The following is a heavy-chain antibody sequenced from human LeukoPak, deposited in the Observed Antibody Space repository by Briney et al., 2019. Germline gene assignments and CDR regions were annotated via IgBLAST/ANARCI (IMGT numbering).Heavy chain of an antibody. CDR3: ARVFKYSSSFDY. Sequence: PGGSLRLSCAASGFTFNKYSMNWVRQAPGKGLEWVASISSSSVYIHYADLVKGRFTISRDNAKNSLYLQMNSLRAEDTAVYYCARVFKYSSSFDYWGQGTLVTVSS. V-gene: IGHV3-21*01. CDR1: GFTFNKYS. CDR2: ISSSSVYI. J-gene: IGHJ4*02. D-gene: IGHD6-6*01.